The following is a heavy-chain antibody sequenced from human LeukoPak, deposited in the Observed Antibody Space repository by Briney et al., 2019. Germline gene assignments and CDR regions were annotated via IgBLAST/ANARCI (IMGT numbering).Heavy chain of an antibody. CDR3: ARGGVSWYTCFDP. D-gene: IGHD3-10*01. CDR2: INPSGGGT. Sequence: GASVKVSCKASGYTFTSYYMHWVRQAPGQGLEWMGIINPSGGGTSYAQKLQGRVTMTGDTSTSTVYLELSSLRSEDTAVYYCARGGVSWYTCFDPWGQGTLVTVSS. CDR1: GYTFTSYY. J-gene: IGHJ5*02. V-gene: IGHV1-46*04.